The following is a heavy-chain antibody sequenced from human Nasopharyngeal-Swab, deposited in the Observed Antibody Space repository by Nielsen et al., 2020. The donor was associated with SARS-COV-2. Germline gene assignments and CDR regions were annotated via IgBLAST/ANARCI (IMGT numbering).Heavy chain of an antibody. CDR2: ISSSSSTI. Sequence: GESLKISCAAPGFTFSSYSMNWVRQAPGQGLEWVSYISSSSSTIYYADSVKGRFTISRDNAKNSLYLQMNRLRAEDTAVYYCARDHEGGTIVEALGPFYYYYYMDVWGKGTTVTVSS. CDR3: ARDHEGGTIVEALGPFYYYYYMDV. D-gene: IGHD3-22*01. J-gene: IGHJ6*03. CDR1: GFTFSSYS. V-gene: IGHV3-48*01.